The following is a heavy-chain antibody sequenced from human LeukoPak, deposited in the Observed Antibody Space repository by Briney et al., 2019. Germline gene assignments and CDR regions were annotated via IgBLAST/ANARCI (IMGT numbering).Heavy chain of an antibody. CDR2: ISGSGGST. CDR3: AKDIMGSGSHALDY. Sequence: PGGSLRLSCAASGFTFSSYGMSWVRQAPGKGLEWVSAISGSGGSTYYADSVKGRFTISRDNSKNTLYLHMNSLRAEDTAVYSCAKDIMGSGSHALDYWGQGTLVTVSS. CDR1: GFTFSSYG. V-gene: IGHV3-23*01. D-gene: IGHD1-26*01. J-gene: IGHJ4*02.